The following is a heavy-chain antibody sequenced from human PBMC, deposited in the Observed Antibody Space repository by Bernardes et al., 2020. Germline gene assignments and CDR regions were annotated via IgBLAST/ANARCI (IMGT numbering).Heavy chain of an antibody. D-gene: IGHD3-22*01. CDR1: GFTFSSYA. V-gene: IGHV3-23*01. Sequence: GSLRLSCAASGFTFSSYAMSWVRQAPGKGLEWVSAISGSGGSTYYADSVKGRFTISRDNSKNTLYLQMNSLRAEDTAVYYCAKDPNPDDYYDSSGYSDYWGQGTLVTVSS. J-gene: IGHJ4*02. CDR2: ISGSGGST. CDR3: AKDPNPDDYYDSSGYSDY.